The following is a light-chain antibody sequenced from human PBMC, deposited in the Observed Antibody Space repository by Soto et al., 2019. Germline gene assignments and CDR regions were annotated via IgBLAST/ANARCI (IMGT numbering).Light chain of an antibody. CDR3: QQRSNWPPSIT. CDR2: GAF. J-gene: IGKJ5*01. Sequence: EIVLTQSPATLSLSPGERATLSCRASQSVSSYVAWYQQKPGQAPRLLIYGAFNRATGIPARFSGSGSGTDFTLTISSLEPEDFAVYYCQQRSNWPPSITFGQGTRLEIK. V-gene: IGKV3-11*01. CDR1: QSVSSY.